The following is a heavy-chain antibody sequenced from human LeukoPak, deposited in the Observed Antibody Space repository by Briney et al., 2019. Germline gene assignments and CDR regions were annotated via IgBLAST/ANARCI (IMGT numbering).Heavy chain of an antibody. D-gene: IGHD3-22*01. CDR3: AAYDSSGYSFDY. J-gene: IGHJ4*02. V-gene: IGHV3-74*01. Sequence: PGGSLRLPCAASGFTFSSYWMHWVRQAPGKGLVWVSRINGDGSSTTYADSVKGRFTMSRDNAKNTLYLQMNSLRAEDTAVYYCAAYDSSGYSFDYWGQGILVTVSS. CDR2: INGDGSST. CDR1: GFTFSSYW.